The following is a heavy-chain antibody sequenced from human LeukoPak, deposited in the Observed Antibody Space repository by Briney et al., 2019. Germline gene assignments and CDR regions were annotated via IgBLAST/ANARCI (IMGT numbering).Heavy chain of an antibody. CDR2: ISSSSSYI. V-gene: IGHV3-21*01. J-gene: IGHJ3*02. CDR1: GFTFSSYS. D-gene: IGHD2-21*01. Sequence: GGSLRLSCAASGFTFSSYSMNWVRRAPGKGLEWVPSISSSSSYIYYADSVKGRFTISRDNAKNSLYLQMNSLRAEDTAVYYCARDERIVVVIAPTDAFDIWGQGTMVTVSS. CDR3: ARDERIVVVIAPTDAFDI.